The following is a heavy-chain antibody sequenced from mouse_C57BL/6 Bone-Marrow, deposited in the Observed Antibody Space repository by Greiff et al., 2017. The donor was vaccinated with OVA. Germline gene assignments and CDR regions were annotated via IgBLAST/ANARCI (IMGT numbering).Heavy chain of an antibody. CDR3: ARDSGAY. D-gene: IGHD1-3*01. CDR2: IWSGGST. Sequence: QVQLQQSGPGLVQPSQSLSITCTVSGFSLTSYGVHWVRQSPGKGLAWLGVIWSGGSTDYNAAFISRLSISKDNSKSQVFFKMNSLQADDTAIYYCARDSGAYWGQGTLVTVSA. V-gene: IGHV2-2*01. CDR1: GFSLTSYG. J-gene: IGHJ3*01.